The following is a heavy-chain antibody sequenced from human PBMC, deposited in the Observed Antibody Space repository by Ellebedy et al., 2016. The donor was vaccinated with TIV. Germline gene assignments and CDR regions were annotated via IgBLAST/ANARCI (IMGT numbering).Heavy chain of an antibody. Sequence: MPSETLSLTCTVSDGSISSSSYYWGWIRQPPGKGLEWIGIIYYSGSTYYNPSLKSRVTISVDTSKNQFSLKLSSVTAADTAVYYCARHPIPNIGEGVDYWGQGTLVTVSS. CDR3: ARHPIPNIGEGVDY. CDR1: DGSISSSSYY. V-gene: IGHV4-39*01. J-gene: IGHJ4*02. D-gene: IGHD2/OR15-2a*01. CDR2: IYYSGST.